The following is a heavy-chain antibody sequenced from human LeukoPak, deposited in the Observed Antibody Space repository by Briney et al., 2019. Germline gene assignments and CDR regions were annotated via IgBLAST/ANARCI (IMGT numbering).Heavy chain of an antibody. CDR3: TRSITGITAHFDY. CDR1: GFAFSGST. Sequence: GGSLRLSCAASGFAFSGSTLHWVRQASGKGLEWVGRIRTKPDTYATAYAASVEGRFTISRDDSKNTAYLQMNSLKTEDTAMYYCTRSITGITAHFDYWGQGTLVTVSS. J-gene: IGHJ4*02. D-gene: IGHD1-7*01. CDR2: IRTKPDTYAT. V-gene: IGHV3-73*01.